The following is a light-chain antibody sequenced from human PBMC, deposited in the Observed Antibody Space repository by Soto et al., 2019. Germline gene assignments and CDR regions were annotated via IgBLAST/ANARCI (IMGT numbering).Light chain of an antibody. CDR3: QQSYSTPA. CDR2: AAS. V-gene: IGKV1-39*01. CDR1: QSISSY. J-gene: IGKJ1*01. Sequence: DIQMTQSPSSLSASVGERVTITCRASQSISSYLNWYQQKPGRAPEVLLYAASSLQSGVQSRFSGSGSGTDFNLTISRLQTEDFATYYCQQSYSTPAFVEGTKVEIK.